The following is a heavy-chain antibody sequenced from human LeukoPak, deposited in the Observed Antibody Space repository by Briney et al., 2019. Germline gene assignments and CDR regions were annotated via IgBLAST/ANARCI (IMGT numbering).Heavy chain of an antibody. Sequence: GGSLRLSCAVSGFTFDDYAMHWVQQVPGKGLEWVSGINWNSDSIGYADSVKGRFTISRDNAKNSLYLQMNSLRAEDMALYYCAKGFDSSGYGPGYFQHWGQGTLVTVSS. V-gene: IGHV3-9*03. D-gene: IGHD3-22*01. J-gene: IGHJ1*01. CDR1: GFTFDDYA. CDR2: INWNSDSI. CDR3: AKGFDSSGYGPGYFQH.